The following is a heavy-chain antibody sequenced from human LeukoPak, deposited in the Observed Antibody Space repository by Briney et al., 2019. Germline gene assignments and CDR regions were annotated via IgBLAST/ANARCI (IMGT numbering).Heavy chain of an antibody. J-gene: IGHJ4*02. CDR2: MNPNSGNT. Sequence: GASVTVSCTASGYTFTTYDSNWVRQATGQGLEWIGWMNPNSGNTSYAQKSQGRVTMTRNTSISTAFMELSGLRSEDTAVYFCARRNTAMVAGLDYWGQGSLVTVSS. CDR3: ARRNTAMVAGLDY. CDR1: GYTFTTYD. D-gene: IGHD5-18*01. V-gene: IGHV1-8*01.